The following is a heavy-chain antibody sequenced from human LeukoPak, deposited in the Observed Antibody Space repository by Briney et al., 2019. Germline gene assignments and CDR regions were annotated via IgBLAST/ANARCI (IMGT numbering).Heavy chain of an antibody. CDR2: FDPGDGER. CDR3: ATGMGYFDF. V-gene: IGHV1-24*01. CDR1: GDSLTELP. J-gene: IGHJ4*02. D-gene: IGHD1-20*01. Sequence: ASVKVSCKVSGDSLTELPMNWVRQAPGKGLEWMGSFDPGDGERIYSQKFQDRVTMTEDSSTDTAYMALSSLRSEDTAIYYCATGMGYFDFWGQGTLVTVSS.